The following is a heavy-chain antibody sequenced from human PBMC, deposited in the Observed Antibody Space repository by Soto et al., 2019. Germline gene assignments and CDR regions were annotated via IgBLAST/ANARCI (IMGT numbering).Heavy chain of an antibody. Sequence: QVTLKESGPVLVKPTETLTLTCTVSGFSLSNARMGVSWIRQPPGKALEWLAHIFSNDEKSYSPSLKSRLTISKDTSKSQVVLTMTNMDPVDTATYYFARTSEHDVWSGYSYYFVYWCQGTLVTVSS. CDR2: IFSNDEK. CDR3: ARTSEHDVWSGYSYYFVY. D-gene: IGHD3-3*01. J-gene: IGHJ4*02. CDR1: GFSLSNARMG. V-gene: IGHV2-26*01.